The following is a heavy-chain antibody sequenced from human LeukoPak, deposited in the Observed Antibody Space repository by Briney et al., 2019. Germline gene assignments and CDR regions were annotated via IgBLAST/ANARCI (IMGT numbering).Heavy chain of an antibody. CDR2: IYYSEST. D-gene: IGHD3-16*02. CDR1: GGSISSSSYY. Sequence: SETLSLTCTVSGGSISSSSYYWGWIPRPAGEGLEWIGSIYYSESTYYNPSVKIRVTISVDTSKNQFSLKLSSVTAADTAVYYCARMGGIMITFGGVIVKSWFDPWGQGTLVTVSS. V-gene: IGHV4-39*01. J-gene: IGHJ5*02. CDR3: ARMGGIMITFGGVIVKSWFDP.